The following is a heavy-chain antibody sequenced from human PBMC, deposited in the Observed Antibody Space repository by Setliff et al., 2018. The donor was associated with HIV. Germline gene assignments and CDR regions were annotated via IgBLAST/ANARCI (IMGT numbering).Heavy chain of an antibody. V-gene: IGHV3-33*08. CDR3: ARVQQQLLQEDDYFDY. CDR2: ISFDGSSK. J-gene: IGHJ4*02. D-gene: IGHD6-13*01. CDR1: RTTFSGYG. Sequence: PGGSLRLSCRGFRTTFSGYGLNWVRQAPGKGLEWVAVISFDGSSKYYADSVKGRFTISRDNSEGTLYLQMSSLRADDTAIYYCARVQQQLLQEDDYFDYWGQGTLVTVSS.